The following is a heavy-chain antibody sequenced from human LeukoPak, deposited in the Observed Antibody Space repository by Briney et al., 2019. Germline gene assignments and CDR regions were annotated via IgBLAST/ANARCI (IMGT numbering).Heavy chain of an antibody. V-gene: IGHV1-8*01. CDR1: GYTFTSYD. CDR2: MNPNSGNT. J-gene: IGHJ4*02. CDR3: ARGHRIYGTSGGGD. D-gene: IGHD3-22*01. Sequence: ASVKVSCKASGYTFTSYDINWVRQATGQGLEWMGWMNPNSGNTGYAQKFQGRVTMTRDTSISTAYMELSSLRSEDTAVYYCARGHRIYGTSGGGDWGRGTLVTVSS.